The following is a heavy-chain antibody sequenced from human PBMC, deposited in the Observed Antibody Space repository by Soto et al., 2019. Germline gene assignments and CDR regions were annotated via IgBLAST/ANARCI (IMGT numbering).Heavy chain of an antibody. CDR1: GFTFGSYA. CDR3: ARDLITISI. Sequence: GGARSLSCSASGFTFGSYARHWVRQSPGKGLEWVAVISYDGSNKYYADSVKGRFTISRDNSKNTLYLQMNSLRAEDTAVYYCARDLITISIWGQGTMVTVSS. V-gene: IGHV3-30-3*01. D-gene: IGHD3-3*01. CDR2: ISYDGSNK. J-gene: IGHJ3*02.